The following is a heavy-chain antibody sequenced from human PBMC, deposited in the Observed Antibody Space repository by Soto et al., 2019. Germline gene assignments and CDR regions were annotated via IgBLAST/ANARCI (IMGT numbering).Heavy chain of an antibody. V-gene: IGHV4-34*01. D-gene: IGHD3-22*01. CDR3: ARAKYSSGYYYYYYYGMDV. Sequence: SRVTMSVDTSKNQFSLKLSSVTAADTAVYYCARAKYSSGYYYYYYYGMDVWGQGTTVTVSS. J-gene: IGHJ6*02.